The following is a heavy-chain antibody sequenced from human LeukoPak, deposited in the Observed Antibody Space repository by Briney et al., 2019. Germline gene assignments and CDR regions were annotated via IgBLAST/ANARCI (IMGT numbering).Heavy chain of an antibody. J-gene: IGHJ4*02. Sequence: PSETLSLTCTVSGGSISSYYWSWIRQPAGKGLEWIGRIYTSGSTNYNPSLKSRVTMSVDTSKNQFSLKQNSVTAADTAVYYCAREAGSYDSSGYYSLYYSFDYWGQGTLVTVSS. CDR1: GGSISSYY. CDR2: IYTSGST. D-gene: IGHD3-22*01. V-gene: IGHV4-4*07. CDR3: AREAGSYDSSGYYSLYYSFDY.